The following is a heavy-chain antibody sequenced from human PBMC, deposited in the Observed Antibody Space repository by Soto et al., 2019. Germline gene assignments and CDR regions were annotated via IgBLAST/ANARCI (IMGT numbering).Heavy chain of an antibody. J-gene: IGHJ5*02. CDR3: AAVTGSTGPPS. V-gene: IGHV3-21*01. CDR2: ITASRGHI. CDR1: GFTFSTYT. Sequence: GGSLRLSCAASGFTFSTYTMNWVRQAPGKGLEWVSSITASRGHIYYTDSVRGRFTISRDKAKNSLHLQMNSLEVEDTAVYYCAAVTGSTGPPSWGQGTLVTVSS. D-gene: IGHD4-17*01.